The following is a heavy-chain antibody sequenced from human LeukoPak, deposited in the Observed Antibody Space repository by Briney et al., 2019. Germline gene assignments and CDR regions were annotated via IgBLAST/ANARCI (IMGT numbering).Heavy chain of an antibody. V-gene: IGHV3-66*01. CDR2: VYSGGMT. J-gene: IGHJ5*02. D-gene: IGHD2-2*01. Sequence: GGSLRLSCLVSGFTVGSNYMNWVRQAPGKGLEWVSVVYSGGMTYSADSVKGRFTISRDIPKNTLYLQMNSLRAEDTAVYYCARELTSSSCFDPWGQGTLVTVSS. CDR3: ARELTSSSCFDP. CDR1: GFTVGSNY.